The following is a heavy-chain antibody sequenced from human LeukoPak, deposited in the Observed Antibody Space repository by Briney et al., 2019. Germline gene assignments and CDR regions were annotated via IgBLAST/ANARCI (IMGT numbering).Heavy chain of an antibody. CDR1: GFTFDDYA. CDR2: IAWNGGRV. Sequence: PGRSLRLSCAASGFTFDDYAMHWVRQVPGKGLEWVSGIAWNGGRVDYADSVKGRFAISRDNAKNSLYLQMDSLRVEDTAFYYCVKDKSTVISLGGGYDFWGQGTLVTVSS. J-gene: IGHJ4*02. D-gene: IGHD4-17*01. V-gene: IGHV3-9*01. CDR3: VKDKSTVISLGGGYDF.